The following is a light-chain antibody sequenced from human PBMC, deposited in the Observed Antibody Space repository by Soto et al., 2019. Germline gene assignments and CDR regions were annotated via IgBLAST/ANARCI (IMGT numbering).Light chain of an antibody. CDR1: QSISSN. V-gene: IGKV3-15*01. Sequence: EIVMTQSPATLSVSPGERATLSCRASQSISSNLAWYQQKPGQAPRLLIYGASTRATGIPATFSGSGSGTEFSPTIRRLQSEDFAVYYCQQYNNWPFTFGPGTKVDIK. J-gene: IGKJ3*01. CDR3: QQYNNWPFT. CDR2: GAS.